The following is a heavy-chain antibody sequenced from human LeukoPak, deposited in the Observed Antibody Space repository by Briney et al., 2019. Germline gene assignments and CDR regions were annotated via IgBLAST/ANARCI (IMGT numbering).Heavy chain of an antibody. V-gene: IGHV1-69*13. D-gene: IGHD2-2*01. CDR1: GGTFSSYA. Sequence: GASVKVSCKASGGTFSSYAISWVRQAPGQGLEWMGGIIPIFGTANYAQKFQGRVTITADESTSTAYMELSSLRSEDTAVYYCARQYQPLLYLWGPTGAFDIWGQGTMVTVSS. J-gene: IGHJ3*02. CDR3: ARQYQPLLYLWGPTGAFDI. CDR2: IIPIFGTA.